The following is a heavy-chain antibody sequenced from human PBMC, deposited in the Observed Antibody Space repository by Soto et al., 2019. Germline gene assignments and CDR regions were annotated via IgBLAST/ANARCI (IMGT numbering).Heavy chain of an antibody. CDR3: ARSLSSSSGYFDP. Sequence: QVHLQESGPGLLKPSQTLSLTCDVSGDFIGSGDYYWTWIRQPPGKGLEYIGYIYKTGKTYYNPSLKSCPFISLDTSKGQFFLRLTSVTAADTAMYYCARSLSSSSGYFDPWGQGTLVTVSS. CDR1: GDFIGSGDYY. V-gene: IGHV4-30-4*01. D-gene: IGHD6-6*01. J-gene: IGHJ5*02. CDR2: IYKTGKT.